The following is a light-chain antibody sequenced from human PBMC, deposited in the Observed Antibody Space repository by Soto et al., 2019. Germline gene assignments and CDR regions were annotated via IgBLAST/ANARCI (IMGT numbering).Light chain of an antibody. V-gene: IGLV2-14*01. J-gene: IGLJ2*01. Sequence: QSALTQPASVSGSPGQSITISCTGTSSDVGGYNYVSWYQQHPGKAPKLMIYDVSNRPSGVSNRFSGSKSGNTASLTISGLQAEDEADYYCSSYTSSSTLVFGGVTKVPVL. CDR2: DVS. CDR3: SSYTSSSTLV. CDR1: SSDVGGYNY.